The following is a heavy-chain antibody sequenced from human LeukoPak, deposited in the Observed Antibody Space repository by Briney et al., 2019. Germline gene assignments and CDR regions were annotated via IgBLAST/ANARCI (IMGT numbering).Heavy chain of an antibody. Sequence: QTLSLTCAISGDSVSNNSAAWHWITQFQARGLEWLERTYYRSKLYNDYAVSVKSRITINPDTYKNQFSLKLSSVTAADTAVYYCARDRQLVVVPAAHEPGAFDIWGQGTMVTVSS. D-gene: IGHD2-2*01. CDR2: TYYRSKLYN. CDR1: GDSVSNNSAA. CDR3: ARDRQLVVVPAAHEPGAFDI. V-gene: IGHV6-1*01. J-gene: IGHJ3*02.